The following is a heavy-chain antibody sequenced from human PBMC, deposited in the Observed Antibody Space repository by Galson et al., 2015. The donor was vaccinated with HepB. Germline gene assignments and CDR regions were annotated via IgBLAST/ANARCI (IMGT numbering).Heavy chain of an antibody. V-gene: IGHV1-69*02. CDR2: IIPILGIA. CDR1: GGTFSSYT. J-gene: IGHJ3*02. CDR3: AARITMIVVVDAFDI. Sequence: SVKVSCKASGGTFSSYTISWVRQAPGQGLEWMGRIIPILGIANYAQKFQGRVTITADKSTSTAYMELSSLGSEDTAVYYCAARITMIVVVDAFDIWGQGTMVTVSS. D-gene: IGHD3-22*01.